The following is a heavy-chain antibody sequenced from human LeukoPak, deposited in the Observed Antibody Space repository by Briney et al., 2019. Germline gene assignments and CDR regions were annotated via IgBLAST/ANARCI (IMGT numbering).Heavy chain of an antibody. CDR3: ARNRRSSSSDAFDI. V-gene: IGHV3-48*01. Sequence: GGSLRLSCAASGFTFSSYSMNWVRQAPGKGLEWISYISSSSSTIYYADSVKGRFTISRDNSKNTLYLQMNSLRAEDTAVYYCARNRRSSSSDAFDIWGQGTMVTVSS. D-gene: IGHD6-6*01. J-gene: IGHJ3*02. CDR1: GFTFSSYS. CDR2: ISSSSSTI.